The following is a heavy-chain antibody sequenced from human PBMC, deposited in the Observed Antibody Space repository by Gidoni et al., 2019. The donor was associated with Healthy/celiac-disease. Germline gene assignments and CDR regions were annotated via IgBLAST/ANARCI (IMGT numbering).Heavy chain of an antibody. Sequence: QVQLQESGPGLVKPSETLSLTCTVSGYSISSGYYWGWIRQPPGKGLEWIGSIYHSGSTYYNPSLKSRVTISVDTSKNQFSLKLSSVTAADTAVYYCARFRSPQLLYVILGWGQGTLVTVSS. D-gene: IGHD2-2*02. CDR2: IYHSGST. J-gene: IGHJ4*02. CDR3: ARFRSPQLLYVILG. CDR1: GYSISSGYY. V-gene: IGHV4-38-2*02.